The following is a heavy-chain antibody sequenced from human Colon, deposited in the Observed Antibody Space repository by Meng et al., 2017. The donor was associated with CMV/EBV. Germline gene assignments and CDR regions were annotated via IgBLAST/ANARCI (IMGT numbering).Heavy chain of an antibody. CDR2: VSAYTGNK. CDR3: AKVRSGTYLGRYYGMDV. J-gene: IGHJ6*02. Sequence: ASVKVSCKAFGCNFTSYGISWVRQAPGQGLEWMGWVSAYTGNKKYVQNLLGRVTMTTDTSTTTAYMALRSLRFDDTAVYYCAKVRSGTYLGRYYGMDVWGQGTTVQSP. D-gene: IGHD1-26*01. CDR1: GCNFTSYG. V-gene: IGHV1-18*01.